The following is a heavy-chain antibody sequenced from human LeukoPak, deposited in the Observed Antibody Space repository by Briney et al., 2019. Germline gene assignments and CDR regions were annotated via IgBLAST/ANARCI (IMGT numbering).Heavy chain of an antibody. CDR2: VNKDGSEK. CDR1: GFTFGKYW. V-gene: IGHV3-7*03. Sequence: PGGSLRLSCVASGFTFGKYWMSWVRQAPGKGPEWVANVNKDGSEKYYVDSVKGRFTISRDTAKNSLYLQMNNLRAEDTALYYCARNNDMDVWGQGTTVIVSS. D-gene: IGHD1/OR15-1a*01. J-gene: IGHJ6*02. CDR3: ARNNDMDV.